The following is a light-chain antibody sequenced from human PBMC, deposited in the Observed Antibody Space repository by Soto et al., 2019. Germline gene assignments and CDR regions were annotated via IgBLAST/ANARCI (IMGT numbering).Light chain of an antibody. Sequence: QSVLAQPASVSGSPGQSITIPCTGTTSDIGAYDYVSWYQQHPDKVPKLIIFEVTKRPSGFSSRFSGSKSGNTASLTISGLQAEDEAEYYCSSFTSTSTRLFGSGTKVTVL. CDR1: TSDIGAYDY. V-gene: IGLV2-14*01. CDR3: SSFTSTSTRL. CDR2: EVT. J-gene: IGLJ1*01.